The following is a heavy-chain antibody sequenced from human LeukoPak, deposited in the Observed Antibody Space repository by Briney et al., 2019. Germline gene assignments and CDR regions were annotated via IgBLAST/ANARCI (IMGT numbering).Heavy chain of an antibody. J-gene: IGHJ4*02. CDR2: ISYDGSNK. CDR1: GFTFSSYA. V-gene: IGHV3-30-3*01. D-gene: IGHD6-19*01. CDR3: ARDAVAVNYFDY. Sequence: GGSLRLSCAASGFTFSSYAMHWVRQAPGKGLEWVAVISYDGSNKYYADSVKGRFTISRDNSKNTLYLQMNSLRAEDTAVYYCARDAVAVNYFDYWGQGTLVTVSS.